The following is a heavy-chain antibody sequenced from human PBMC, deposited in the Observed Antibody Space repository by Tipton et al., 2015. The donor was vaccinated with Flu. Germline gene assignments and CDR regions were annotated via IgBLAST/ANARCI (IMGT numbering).Heavy chain of an antibody. CDR1: GGSLTNYY. D-gene: IGHD4-11*01. V-gene: IGHV4-59*04. Sequence: GLVKPSETLSLTCSVSGGSLTNYYWGWIRQSPGKGLEWIGHIYHTGNTYYNPSLRSRVTISIDTSKNQFSLKVSSVTAADTAVYFCARRDYSNYVSDPKKWFDPWGQGTLVTVSS. CDR2: IYHTGNT. CDR3: ARRDYSNYVSDPKKWFDP. J-gene: IGHJ5*02.